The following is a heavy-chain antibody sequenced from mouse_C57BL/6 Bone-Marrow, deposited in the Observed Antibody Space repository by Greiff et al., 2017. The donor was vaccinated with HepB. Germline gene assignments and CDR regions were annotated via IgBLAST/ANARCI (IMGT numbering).Heavy chain of an antibody. D-gene: IGHD1-1*02. CDR3: AREAYYAFAY. CDR2: ISNGGGST. V-gene: IGHV5-12*01. J-gene: IGHJ3*01. Sequence: EVKVVESGGGLVQPGGSLKLSCAASGFTFSDYYMYWVRQTPEKRLEWVAYISNGGGSTYYPDTVKGRFTISRDNAKNTLYLQMSRLKSEDTAMYYCAREAYYAFAYWGQGTLVTVSA. CDR1: GFTFSDYY.